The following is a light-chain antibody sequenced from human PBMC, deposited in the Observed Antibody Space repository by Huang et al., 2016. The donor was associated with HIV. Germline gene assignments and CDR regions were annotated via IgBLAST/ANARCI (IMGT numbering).Light chain of an antibody. V-gene: IGKV1-9*01. J-gene: IGKJ4*01. CDR1: QDISSY. CDR3: QQLKSYPLT. Sequence: IQLTQSPSSLSASVGDRVTITCRASQDISSYLSWYRQKPGKAPKLLIYGASTLQSGVPSRFSGSGSGTDFTLTISSLQPEDFATYYCQQLKSYPLTFGGGTKVEIK. CDR2: GAS.